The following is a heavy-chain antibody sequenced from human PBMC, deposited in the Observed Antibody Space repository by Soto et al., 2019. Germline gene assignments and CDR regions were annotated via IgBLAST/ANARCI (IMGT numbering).Heavy chain of an antibody. CDR3: ATFHGGSGWYFDY. J-gene: IGHJ4*02. D-gene: IGHD6-19*01. CDR1: GGSISSSSYY. V-gene: IGHV4-39*07. CDR2: IYYSGST. Sequence: SETLSLTCTVSGGSISSSSYYWGWIRQPPGKGLEWIGSIYYSGSTYYNPSLKSRVTISVDTSKNQFSLKLSSVTAADTAVYYCATFHGGSGWYFDYWGQGTLVTVSS.